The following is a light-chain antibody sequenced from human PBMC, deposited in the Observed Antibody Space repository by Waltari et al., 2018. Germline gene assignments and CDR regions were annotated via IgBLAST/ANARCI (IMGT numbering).Light chain of an antibody. J-gene: IGKJ1*01. V-gene: IGKV1-5*03. CDR3: QHFITYPRT. Sequence: DIQMTQSPSTLSASVGDRVTITCRASQSISPWLAWYQQKPGNAPKLLISKAFSLESGVPSRFSGSGSGTLFTLTISSLQSDDFATYYCQHFITYPRTFGQGTKVEIK. CDR2: KAF. CDR1: QSISPW.